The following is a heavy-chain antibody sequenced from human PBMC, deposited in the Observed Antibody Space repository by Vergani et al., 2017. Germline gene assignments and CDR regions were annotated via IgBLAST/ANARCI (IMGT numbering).Heavy chain of an antibody. CDR1: GGTFSSYA. V-gene: IGHV1-69*18. CDR2: IIPIFGTA. J-gene: IGHJ4*02. D-gene: IGHD3-22*01. Sequence: QVQLVQSGAEVKKPGSSVKVSCKASGGTFSSYAISWVRQAPGQGLEWMGRIIPIFGTANYAQKFQGRVTITADESTSTAYMELSSLRSEDTAVYYCANKRHRYYYDSSGYYYLDYWGQGTLVTVSS. CDR3: ANKRHRYYYDSSGYYYLDY.